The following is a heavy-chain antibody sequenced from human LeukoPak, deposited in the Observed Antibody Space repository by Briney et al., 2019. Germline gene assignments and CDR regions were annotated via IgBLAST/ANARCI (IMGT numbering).Heavy chain of an antibody. D-gene: IGHD2-2*01. V-gene: IGHV1-46*03. CDR1: GYTFTSYY. J-gene: IGHJ3*02. Sequence: ASVKVSCKASGYTFTSYYMHWVRQAPGQGLEWMGIINPSGGSTSYAQKFQGRVTMTRDTSTSTVYMELSSLRSEDTAVYYCARVGSVCSSTSCYAFGIWGQGTMVTVSS. CDR3: ARVGSVCSSTSCYAFGI. CDR2: INPSGGST.